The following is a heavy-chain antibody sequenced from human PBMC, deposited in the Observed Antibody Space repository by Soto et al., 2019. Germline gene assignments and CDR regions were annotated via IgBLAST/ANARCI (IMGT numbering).Heavy chain of an antibody. CDR3: ARAYSSSWFYYYGMDV. CDR2: INHSGST. Sequence: SETLSLTCAVYGGSSSGYYWSWIRQPPGKGLEWIGEINHSGSTNYNPSLKSRVTISVDTSKNQFSLKLSSVTAADTAVYYCARAYSSSWFYYYGMDVWGQGTTVTVSS. V-gene: IGHV4-34*01. CDR1: GGSSSGYY. D-gene: IGHD6-13*01. J-gene: IGHJ6*02.